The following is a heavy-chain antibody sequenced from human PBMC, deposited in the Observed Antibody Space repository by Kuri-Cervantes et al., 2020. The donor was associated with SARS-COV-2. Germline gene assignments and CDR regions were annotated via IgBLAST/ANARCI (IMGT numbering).Heavy chain of an antibody. CDR1: GFTFSSYG. CDR2: ISYDGSNK. CDR3: AKDVRFRSLWAEQPDY. D-gene: IGHD3-3*01. Sequence: GESLKISCAASGFTFSSYGMHWVRQAPGKGLEWVAVISYDGSNKYYADSVKGRFTISRDNSKNTLYLQMDSLRAEDTALYYCAKDVRFRSLWAEQPDYWGQGTLVTVSS. V-gene: IGHV3-30*18. J-gene: IGHJ4*02.